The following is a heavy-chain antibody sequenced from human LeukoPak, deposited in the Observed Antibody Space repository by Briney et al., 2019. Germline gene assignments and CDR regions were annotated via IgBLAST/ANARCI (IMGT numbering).Heavy chain of an antibody. CDR3: ARATGYCSSTSCYNYFDY. D-gene: IGHD2-2*02. CDR1: GYSISSGYY. J-gene: IGHJ4*02. V-gene: IGHV4-38-2*01. Sequence: SETLSLTCAVSGYSISSGYYWGWIQQPPGKGLEWIGSIYHSGSTYYNPSLKSRVTISVDTPKNQFSLKLSSVTAADTAVYYCARATGYCSSTSCYNYFDYWRQGTQVTVSS. CDR2: IYHSGST.